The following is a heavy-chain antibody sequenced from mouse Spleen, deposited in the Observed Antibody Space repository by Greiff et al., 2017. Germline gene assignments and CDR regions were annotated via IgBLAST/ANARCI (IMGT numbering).Heavy chain of an antibody. CDR2: ISSGSSTI. CDR1: GFTFSDYG. Sequence: EVMLVESGGGLVKPGGSLKLSCAASGFTFSDYGMHWVRQAPEKGLEWVAYISSGSSTIYYADTVKGRFTISRDNAKNTLFLQMTSLRSEDTAMYYCARALGGFAYWGQGTLVTVSA. CDR3: ARALGGFAY. J-gene: IGHJ3*01. D-gene: IGHD4-1*01. V-gene: IGHV5-17*01.